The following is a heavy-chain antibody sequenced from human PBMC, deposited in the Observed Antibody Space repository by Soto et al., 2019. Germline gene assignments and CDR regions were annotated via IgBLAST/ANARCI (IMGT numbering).Heavy chain of an antibody. CDR1: GFTFSSYG. D-gene: IGHD3-22*01. J-gene: IGHJ6*02. V-gene: IGHV3-30*18. CDR2: ISYDGSNK. CDR3: AKDPYYYDSSGYLDPAYYYYGMDG. Sequence: GGSLRLSCAASGFTFSSYGMHWVRQAPGKGLEWVAVISYDGSNKYYADSVKGRFTISRDNSKNTLYLQMNSLRAEDTAVYYCAKDPYYYDSSGYLDPAYYYYGMDGWGQGTTVTVSS.